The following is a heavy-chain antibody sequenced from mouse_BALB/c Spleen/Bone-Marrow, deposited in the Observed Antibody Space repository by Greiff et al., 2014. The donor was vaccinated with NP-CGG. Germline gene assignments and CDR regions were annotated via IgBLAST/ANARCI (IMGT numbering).Heavy chain of an antibody. CDR1: GFSLTGYG. V-gene: IGHV2-9*02. D-gene: IGHD4-1*01. CDR2: IWAGGST. Sequence: QVQLKESGPGLVAPSQSLSITCTVSGFSLTGYGVHWVRQPPGKGLEWLGVIWAGGSTDYNSALMSRLSINKDNSKSQVFLKMNSPQTDDTAMYYCARERDLTLDYWGQGTTLTVSS. J-gene: IGHJ2*01. CDR3: ARERDLTLDY.